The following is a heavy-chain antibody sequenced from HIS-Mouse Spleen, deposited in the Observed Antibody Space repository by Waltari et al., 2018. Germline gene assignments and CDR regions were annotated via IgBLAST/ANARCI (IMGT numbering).Heavy chain of an antibody. CDR3: ARDSPWDVVVVAATLSY. Sequence: QVQLVQSGAEVKKPGASVKVSCKASGYTFTSYYMHWVRQAPGQGLEWMGINNPSGGSTSYAQKFQGRVTMTRDTSTSTVYMELSSLRSEDTAVYYCARDSPWDVVVVAATLSYWGQGTLVTVSS. V-gene: IGHV1-46*01. CDR2: NNPSGGST. CDR1: GYTFTSYY. J-gene: IGHJ4*02. D-gene: IGHD2-15*01.